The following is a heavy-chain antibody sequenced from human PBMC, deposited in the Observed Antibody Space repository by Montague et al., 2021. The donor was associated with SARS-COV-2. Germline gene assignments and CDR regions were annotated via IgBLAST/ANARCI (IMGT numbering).Heavy chain of an antibody. V-gene: IGHV4-39*01. D-gene: IGHD5-18*01. J-gene: IGHJ4*02. CDR2: IYYSGSS. CDR1: GGSISSTSYY. Sequence: SETLSLTCTVSGGSISSTSYYWGWIRQPPGKGLEWIGSIYYSGSSYYISSLKSRVTIPVYSSKNQFSLKLSSGTAADTAVYYCARHFDSFGPYYFYYWGQGTRVTVSS. CDR3: ARHFDSFGPYYFYY.